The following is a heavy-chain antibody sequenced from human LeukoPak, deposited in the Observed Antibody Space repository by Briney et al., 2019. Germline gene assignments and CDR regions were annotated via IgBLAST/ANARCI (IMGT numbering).Heavy chain of an antibody. CDR3: AKGNTVTPDY. D-gene: IGHD4-17*01. CDR1: GLTFSNYP. Sequence: GGSLRLSCAASGLTFSNYPMNWVRQAPGKGLEWVSAITTDGSRTYNADSMKGRFTISRDNSKNTLYLQMNSLRAEDTAVYYCAKGNTVTPDYWGQGTLVTVSS. V-gene: IGHV3-23*01. CDR2: ITTDGSRT. J-gene: IGHJ4*02.